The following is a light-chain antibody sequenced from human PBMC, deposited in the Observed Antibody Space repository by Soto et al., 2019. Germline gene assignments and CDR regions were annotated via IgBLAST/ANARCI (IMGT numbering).Light chain of an antibody. Sequence: SALTQPPSLSGSPGQSITISCSGTTSDVGGYNLVSWYQQHTAKAPKLLIYEGTQRPSGVSSRSSGSKSGNTASLTISGLQAEDEADYYCCSYASSSSDVFGTGTKVTVL. J-gene: IGLJ1*01. V-gene: IGLV2-23*01. CDR2: EGT. CDR3: CSYASSSSDV. CDR1: TSDVGGYNL.